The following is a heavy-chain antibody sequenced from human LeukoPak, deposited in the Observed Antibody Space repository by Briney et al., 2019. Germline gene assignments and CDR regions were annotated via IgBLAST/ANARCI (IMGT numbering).Heavy chain of an antibody. CDR2: INHSGST. CDR1: GGSFGGYY. D-gene: IGHD3-3*01. Sequence: PSETLSLTCAVYGGSFGGYYWSWIRQPPGKGLEWIGEINHSGSTNYNPSLKSRVTISVDTSKNQFSLKLSSVTAADTAVYYCARVITIFGVLYGMDVWGQGTTVTVSS. J-gene: IGHJ6*02. V-gene: IGHV4-34*01. CDR3: ARVITIFGVLYGMDV.